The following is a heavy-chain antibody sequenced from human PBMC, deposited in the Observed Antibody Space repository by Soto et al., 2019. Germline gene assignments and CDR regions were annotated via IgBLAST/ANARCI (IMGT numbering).Heavy chain of an antibody. CDR2: IIPIFGTA. CDR1: GYTFTSYA. D-gene: IGHD2-2*01. J-gene: IGHJ4*02. CDR3: ARGLAYQLLSYFDY. V-gene: IGHV1-69*13. Sequence: SVKVSCKASGYTFTSYAMHWVRQAPGQGLEWMGGIIPIFGTANYAQKFQGRVTITADESTSTAYMELSSLRSEDTAVYYCARGLAYQLLSYFDYWGQGTLVTVSS.